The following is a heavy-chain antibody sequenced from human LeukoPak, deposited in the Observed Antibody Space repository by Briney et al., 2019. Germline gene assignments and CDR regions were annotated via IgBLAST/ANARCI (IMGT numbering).Heavy chain of an antibody. CDR2: ISGSGGST. CDR1: GFTFSSYA. Sequence: GGSLRLSCAASGFTFSSYAMSWVRQAPGKGLEWVSAISGSGGSTYYADSVKGRFTISRDNSKNTLYLQMNSLRAGDTAVYYCAKVGSSGWYGIKWFDPWGQGTLVSVSS. D-gene: IGHD6-19*01. CDR3: AKVGSSGWYGIKWFDP. J-gene: IGHJ5*02. V-gene: IGHV3-23*01.